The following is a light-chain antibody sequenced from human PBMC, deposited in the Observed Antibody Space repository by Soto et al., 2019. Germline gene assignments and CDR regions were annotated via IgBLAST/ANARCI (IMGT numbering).Light chain of an antibody. V-gene: IGLV2-11*01. Sequence: QSALTQPRSVSGSPGQSVTISCTGTSSDVGRYNYVSWYQHHPGKAPKLIIFDVTQRPSGIPDRFSGSKSGNTASLTISGLQADDEADYHCCSYADNYFYVFGSGTKLTVL. J-gene: IGLJ1*01. CDR2: DVT. CDR1: SSDVGRYNY. CDR3: CSYADNYFYV.